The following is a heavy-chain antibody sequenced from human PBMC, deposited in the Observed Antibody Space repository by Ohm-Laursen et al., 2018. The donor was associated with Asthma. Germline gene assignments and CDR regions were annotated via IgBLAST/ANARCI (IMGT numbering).Heavy chain of an antibody. CDR1: GYTFSRYS. V-gene: IGHV3-21*01. J-gene: IGHJ1*01. CDR2: ISTASSFI. D-gene: IGHD1-26*01. Sequence: GSLRLSCSASGYTFSRYSIHWVRQIPGKGVEWVASISTASSFIYYADSVRGRFTTSRDNARNSVYLQMNSLRAEDTALYYCARIGPEWELPGREYSLHHWGEGTLVTVSS. CDR3: ARIGPEWELPGREYSLHH.